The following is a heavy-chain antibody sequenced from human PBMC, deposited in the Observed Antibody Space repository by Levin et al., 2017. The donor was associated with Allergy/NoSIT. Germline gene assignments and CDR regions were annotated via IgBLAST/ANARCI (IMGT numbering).Heavy chain of an antibody. CDR3: AKDTSYDFWSPLGDAFDS. CDR2: ISWNSGSI. D-gene: IGHD3-3*01. CDR1: GFTFDDYA. V-gene: IGHV3-9*01. Sequence: PGGSLRLSCAASGFTFDDYAMHWVRQAPGKGLEWVSGISWNSGSIGYADSVKGRFTISRDNAKNSLYLQMNSLRAEDTALYYCAKDTSYDFWSPLGDAFDSWGQGTMVTVSS. J-gene: IGHJ3*02.